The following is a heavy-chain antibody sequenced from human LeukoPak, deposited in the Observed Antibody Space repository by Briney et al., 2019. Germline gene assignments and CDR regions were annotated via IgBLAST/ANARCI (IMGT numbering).Heavy chain of an antibody. J-gene: IGHJ6*03. Sequence: PGGSLRLSCVVSGFTFSDYGMHWVRQAPGKGLEWVAVIWYDGSNKYYADSVKGRFTISRDNSKNTLYLQMNSLRAEDTAVYYCGVVPERGYMDVWGKGTTVTVSS. D-gene: IGHD2-2*01. V-gene: IGHV3-33*08. CDR3: GVVPERGYMDV. CDR2: IWYDGSNK. CDR1: GFTFSDYG.